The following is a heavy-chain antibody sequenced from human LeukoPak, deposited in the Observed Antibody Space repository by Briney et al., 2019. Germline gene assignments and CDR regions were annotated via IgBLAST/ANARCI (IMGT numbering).Heavy chain of an antibody. CDR1: GYTFTSYD. J-gene: IGHJ4*02. D-gene: IGHD3-3*01. Sequence: ASVKVSCKASGYTFTSYDINWVRQATGQGLEWMGWMNPNSGNTGYAQKFQGRVTITRNTSISTAYMELSSRRSEDTAVYYCSRGPTYYDFWSGYYPWDQGTLVTVSS. CDR2: MNPNSGNT. CDR3: SRGPTYYDFWSGYYP. V-gene: IGHV1-8*03.